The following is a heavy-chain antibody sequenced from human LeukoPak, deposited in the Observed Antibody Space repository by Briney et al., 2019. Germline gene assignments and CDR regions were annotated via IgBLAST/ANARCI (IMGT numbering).Heavy chain of an antibody. D-gene: IGHD6-6*01. J-gene: IGHJ4*02. CDR3: ARRLAARPWDY. V-gene: IGHV4-59*08. CDR1: GGSISSYY. Sequence: SETLSLTCTVSGGSISSYYWSWIRQPPGKGLEWIGYIYYSGSTNYNPSLKSRVTISVDTSKNQFSLKLSSVTAADTAVYYCARRLAARPWDYWGQGTLVTVSS. CDR2: IYYSGST.